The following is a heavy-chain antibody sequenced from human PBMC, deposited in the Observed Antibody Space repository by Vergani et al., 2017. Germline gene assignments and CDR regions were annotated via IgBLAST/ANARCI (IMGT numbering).Heavy chain of an antibody. CDR3: ARDSGSYYWGYFDY. V-gene: IGHV4-61*02. D-gene: IGHD1-26*01. CDR2: IYTSGST. Sequence: QVQLQESGPGLVKPSETLSLTCTVSGGSISSSSYYWSWIRQPAGKGLEWIGRIYTSGSTNYNPSLKSRVTISVDTSKNQFSLKLSSVTAADTAVSYCARDSGSYYWGYFDYWGQGTLVTVSS. CDR1: GGSISSSSYY. J-gene: IGHJ4*02.